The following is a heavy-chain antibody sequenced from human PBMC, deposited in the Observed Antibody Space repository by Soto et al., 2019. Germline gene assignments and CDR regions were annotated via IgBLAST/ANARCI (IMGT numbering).Heavy chain of an antibody. CDR1: GFTFSGYA. D-gene: IGHD1-26*01. J-gene: IGHJ4*02. V-gene: IGHV3-23*01. Sequence: EVQLLEFGGALVQPGGSLRLSCVASGFTFSGYAMSWVRQAPGKGLEWVSGISGSGGAKYYADSVKGRFTISRDNSKNTMYLEVNSLRAEDTAVYYCATRKWELLTYFDYWGQGTLVTVSS. CDR3: ATRKWELLTYFDY. CDR2: ISGSGGAK.